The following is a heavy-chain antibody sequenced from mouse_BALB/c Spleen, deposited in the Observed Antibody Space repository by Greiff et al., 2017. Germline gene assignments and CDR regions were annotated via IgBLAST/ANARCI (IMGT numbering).Heavy chain of an antibody. V-gene: IGHV1-5*01. CDR3: TRGDYGSSFDY. Sequence: EVKVVESGTVLARPGASVKMSCKASGYSFTSYWMHWVKQRPGQGLEWIGAIYPGNSDTSYNQKFKGKAKLTAVTSASTAYMELSSLTNEDSAVYYCTRGDYGSSFDYWGQGTTLTVSS. J-gene: IGHJ2*01. D-gene: IGHD1-1*01. CDR2: IYPGNSDT. CDR1: GYSFTSYW.